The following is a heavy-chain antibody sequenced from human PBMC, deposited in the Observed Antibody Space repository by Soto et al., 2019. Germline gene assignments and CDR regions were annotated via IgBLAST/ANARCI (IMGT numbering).Heavy chain of an antibody. D-gene: IGHD3-16*01. CDR2: IYYSGHT. J-gene: IGHJ5*02. CDR3: ARLGQSPHQGKAFDT. V-gene: IGHV4-59*01. CDR1: GGSINTYY. Sequence: LSLTCTVSGGSINTYYWSWIRQPPGKGLEWIGYIYYSGHTNYNPSLKSRVTISVDTSKNQFSLKLSSVTAADTAVYYCARLGQSPHQGKAFDTWGQGTLVTVSS.